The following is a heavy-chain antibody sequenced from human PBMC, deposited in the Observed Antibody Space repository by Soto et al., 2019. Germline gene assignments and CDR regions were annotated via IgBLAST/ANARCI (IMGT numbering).Heavy chain of an antibody. CDR2: IIPSGGIT. CDR3: ARGGHVVVVTAAFDY. CDR1: GGTFSSYT. Sequence: ASVKVSCKASGGTFSSYTISWVRQAPGQGLEWMGTIIPSGGITNYAQKFQGRVTMTRDTSTSTLYMELTSLRSEDTAVYYCARGGHVVVVTAAFDYWGQGTLVTVSS. V-gene: IGHV1-46*01. D-gene: IGHD2-21*02. J-gene: IGHJ4*02.